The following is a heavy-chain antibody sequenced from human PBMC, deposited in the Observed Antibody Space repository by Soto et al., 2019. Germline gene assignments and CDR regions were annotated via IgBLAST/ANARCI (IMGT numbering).Heavy chain of an antibody. CDR1: GGSCSGYY. D-gene: IGHD3-10*01. Sequence: LETLSLTCAVYGGSCSGYYWSWIRQPPGKGLEWIGEINHSGSSNYNPSLKSRVTISVDTSKNQFSLKLSSVTAADTAVYYCARVNITMVRDDAFDIWGQGTMVTVSS. J-gene: IGHJ3*02. V-gene: IGHV4-34*01. CDR3: ARVNITMVRDDAFDI. CDR2: INHSGSS.